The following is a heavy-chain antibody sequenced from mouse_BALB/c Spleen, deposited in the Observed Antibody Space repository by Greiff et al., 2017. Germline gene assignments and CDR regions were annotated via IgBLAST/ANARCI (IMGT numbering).Heavy chain of an antibody. CDR1: GYSITSDYA. J-gene: IGHJ3*01. CDR3: ARGPFAY. CDR2: ISYSGST. Sequence: EVKLLESGPGLVKPSQSLSLTCTVTGYSITSDYAWNWIRQFPGNKLEWMGYISYSGSTSYNPSLKSRISITRDTSKNQFFLQLNSVTTEDTATYYCARGPFAYWGQGTLVTVSA. V-gene: IGHV3-2*02.